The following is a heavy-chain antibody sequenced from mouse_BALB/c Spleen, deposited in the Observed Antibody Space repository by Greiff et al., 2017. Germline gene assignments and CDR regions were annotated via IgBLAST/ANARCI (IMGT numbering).Heavy chain of an antibody. D-gene: IGHD2-14*01. CDR2: RWGGGST. V-gene: IGHV2-6-4*01. CDR1: GFSLSRYS. J-gene: IGHJ4*01. Sequence: QVQLKESGPGLVAPSQSLSITCTVSGFSLSRYSVHWVRQPPGKGLEWLGMRWGGGSTDYNSATKSRLSISKDNSKSQVFLKMNSLQTDDTAMYNCARNSGYARVYAMDYWGQGTSVTVSS. CDR3: ARNSGYARVYAMDY.